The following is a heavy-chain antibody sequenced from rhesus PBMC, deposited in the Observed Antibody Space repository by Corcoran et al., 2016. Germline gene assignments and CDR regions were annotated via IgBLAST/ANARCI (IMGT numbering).Heavy chain of an antibody. CDR3: ARDGGYYGLDS. CDR2: IYGSGSST. V-gene: IGHV4-169*02. J-gene: IGHJ6*01. D-gene: IGHD3-34*01. Sequence: QLQLQESGPGLVKPSETLSVTCAVSGGSISSSYWSWIRQAPGKGLELIGYIYGSGSSTNYNPSLKSRVTLSVDTSKNQLSLKLSSVTTADTAVYYCARDGGYYGLDSWGQGVVVTVSS. CDR1: GGSISSSY.